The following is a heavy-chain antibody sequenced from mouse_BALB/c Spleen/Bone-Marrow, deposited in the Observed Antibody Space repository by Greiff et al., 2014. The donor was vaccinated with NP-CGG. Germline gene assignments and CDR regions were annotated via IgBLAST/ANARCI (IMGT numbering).Heavy chain of an antibody. CDR1: GFSLSRYS. CDR3: ARLYGNYGGYFDY. Sequence: VQLQQSGRGLVAPSQSLSITCTVSGFSLSRYSVHWVRQPPGKGLEWLGMIWGGGSTDYNSTLKSRLGIIKDNSKSQVFLKMNSLQTDDTAMYYCARLYGNYGGYFDYWGQGTTLTVSS. V-gene: IGHV2-6-4*01. J-gene: IGHJ2*01. D-gene: IGHD2-10*02. CDR2: IWGGGST.